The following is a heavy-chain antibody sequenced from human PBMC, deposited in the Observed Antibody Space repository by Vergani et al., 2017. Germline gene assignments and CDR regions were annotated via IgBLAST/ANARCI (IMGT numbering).Heavy chain of an antibody. V-gene: IGHV3-72*01. CDR1: GFTFSDRY. J-gene: IGHJ6*03. D-gene: IGHD2-15*01. Sequence: EVQLVESGGGLVQPGGSLRLSCAASGFTFSDRYMGWVRQAPGKGLEWVGRTRNKTKNYTTEYATSVKGRFTIARDDSTNSLYLQMDSLKTDDTAVYYYARDLHPEAAYMDVWGKGTTVTVSS. CDR3: ARDLHPEAAYMDV. CDR2: TRNKTKNYTT.